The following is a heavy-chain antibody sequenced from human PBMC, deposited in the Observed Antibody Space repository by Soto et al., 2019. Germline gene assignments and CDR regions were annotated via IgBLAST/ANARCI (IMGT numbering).Heavy chain of an antibody. CDR1: GFTLSNFD. J-gene: IGHJ4*02. V-gene: IGHV3-13*01. CDR3: VRTFYHPGNY. D-gene: IGHD3-10*01. Sequence: EAQLVESGGGLVQPGGSLRLSCAASGFTLSNFDMHWVRLATGKGLEWVSGIASAGDTFYAGSVKGRFTISREIDNNSFFLQMNNLRAEDTALYYCVRTFYHPGNYFGQGILVTVSS. CDR2: IASAGDT.